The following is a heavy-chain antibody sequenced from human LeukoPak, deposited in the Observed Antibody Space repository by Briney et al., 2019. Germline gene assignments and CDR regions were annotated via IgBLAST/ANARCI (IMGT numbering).Heavy chain of an antibody. CDR3: ARDLDAYYYDSSGYTDWFDP. V-gene: IGHV1-18*01. CDR1: GYTFTSYG. CDR2: ISAYNGNT. J-gene: IGHJ5*02. Sequence: ASVKVSCKASGYTFTSYGISWVRQAPGQGLEWMGWISAYNGNTNYAQKLQGRVTMTTDTSTSTAYMELRSLRSDDTAVYHCARDLDAYYYDSSGYTDWFDPWGQGTLVTVSS. D-gene: IGHD3-22*01.